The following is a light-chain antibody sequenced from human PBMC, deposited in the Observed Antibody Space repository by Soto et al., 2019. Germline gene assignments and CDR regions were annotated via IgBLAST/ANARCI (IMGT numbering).Light chain of an antibody. CDR2: GAT. CDR1: SSDVGSSDL. J-gene: IGLJ1*01. CDR3: SSYTISTTYV. V-gene: IGLV2-14*02. Sequence: QSALTQPASVSGSPGQSITISCTGTSSDVGSSDLVSWYQQHPGKVPELILYGATKRPSGVSNRFSGSKSGNTASLTISGLQAEDEADYYCSSYTISTTYVFGHGTKVTVL.